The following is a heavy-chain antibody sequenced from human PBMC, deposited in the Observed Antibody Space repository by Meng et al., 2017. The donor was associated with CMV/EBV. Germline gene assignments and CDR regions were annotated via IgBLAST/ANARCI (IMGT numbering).Heavy chain of an antibody. CDR2: ISGSGGNT. D-gene: IGHD2-15*01. CDR1: GLTFSSYG. J-gene: IGHJ2*01. Sequence: SCADSGLTFSSYGMSWVRQAPGKGLEWVSAISGSGGNTYYADSVKGRFTISRDNSKNTLSLQMSSLRAEDTAVYYCAKSRGSSYFDLWGRGTLDTVSS. CDR3: AKSRGSSYFDL. V-gene: IGHV3-23*01.